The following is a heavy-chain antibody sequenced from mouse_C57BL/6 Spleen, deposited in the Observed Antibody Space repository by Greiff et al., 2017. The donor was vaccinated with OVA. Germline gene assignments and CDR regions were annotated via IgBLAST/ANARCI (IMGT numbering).Heavy chain of an antibody. D-gene: IGHD2-4*01. V-gene: IGHV1-82*01. J-gene: IGHJ4*01. CDR2: IYPGDGDT. CDR3: ARGGTMITTWDPMDY. Sequence: VKLVESGPELVKPGASVKISCKASGYAFSSSWMNWVKQRPGKGLEWIGRIYPGDGDTNYNGKFKGKATLTADKSSSTAYMQLSSLTSEDSAVYFCARGGTMITTWDPMDYWGQGTSVTVSS. CDR1: GYAFSSSW.